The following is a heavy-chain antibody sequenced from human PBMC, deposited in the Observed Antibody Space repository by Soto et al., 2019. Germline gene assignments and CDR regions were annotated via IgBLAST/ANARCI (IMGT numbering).Heavy chain of an antibody. J-gene: IGHJ6*02. D-gene: IGHD1-26*01. Sequence: ASVKVSCKASGCTLSSYAISWVRKAPGQGLEWMGGIIPIFGTANYAQNFQGRVTISADQSTSTAYMELSSLRSEDTAVYYCARGWEPPQGYYGMDVWAQGTTVTVCS. CDR3: ARGWEPPQGYYGMDV. CDR2: IIPIFGTA. V-gene: IGHV1-69*13. CDR1: GCTLSSYA.